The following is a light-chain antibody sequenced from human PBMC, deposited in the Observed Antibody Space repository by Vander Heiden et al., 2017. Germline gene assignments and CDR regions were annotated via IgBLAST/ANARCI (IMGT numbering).Light chain of an antibody. Sequence: AIQMTQSPSSLSASVGDRVTITCRASQGSRNDLGWYQQKPGKAPKLLIYGASSLHSGVPSRFSGSGSGTDFTLTISSLQPEDFATYYCLQDYNYPATFGQGTKVEIK. CDR1: QGSRND. V-gene: IGKV1-6*01. J-gene: IGKJ1*01. CDR3: LQDYNYPAT. CDR2: GAS.